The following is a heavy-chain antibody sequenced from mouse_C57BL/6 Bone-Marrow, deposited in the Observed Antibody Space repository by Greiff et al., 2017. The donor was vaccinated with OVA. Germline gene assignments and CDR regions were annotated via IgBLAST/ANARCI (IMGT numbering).Heavy chain of an antibody. CDR1: GYTFTSYW. Sequence: QVQLQQSGAELARPGASVKLSCKASGYTFTSYWITWVKQRPGQGLEWIGDIYPGSGSTNYNEKFKSKATLTVDTSSSTAYMQLSSLTSEDSAVYYCAREGPSWFAYWGQGTLVTVSA. CDR2: IYPGSGST. V-gene: IGHV1-55*01. CDR3: AREGPSWFAY. J-gene: IGHJ3*01. D-gene: IGHD3-3*01.